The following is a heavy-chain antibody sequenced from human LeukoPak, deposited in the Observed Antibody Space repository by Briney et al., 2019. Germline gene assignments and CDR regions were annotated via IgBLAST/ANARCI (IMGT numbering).Heavy chain of an antibody. CDR3: ARTTEGYCRSTSCYGFHYYYYMDV. V-gene: IGHV4-4*07. D-gene: IGHD2-2*01. J-gene: IGHJ6*03. CDR1: GGSISNYY. CDR2: IYTSGTT. Sequence: SETLSLTCTVSGGSISNYYWSWIRQPAGKGLEWIGRIYTSGTTHYNPSLKSRVTMSVDTSKNQFSLKLSSVTAADTAVYYCARTTEGYCRSTSCYGFHYYYYMDVWGKGTTVTISS.